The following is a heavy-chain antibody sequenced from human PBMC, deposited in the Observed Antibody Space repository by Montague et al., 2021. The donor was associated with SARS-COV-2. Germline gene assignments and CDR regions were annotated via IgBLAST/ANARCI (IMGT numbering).Heavy chain of an antibody. D-gene: IGHD3-9*01. V-gene: IGHV4-59*08. CDR2: IYYSGST. CDR1: GGSISSYY. J-gene: IGHJ6*02. CDR3: ARQKSFDWLLIPKVGYYCMDV. Sequence: SETLSLTCTVSGGSISSYYWSWIRQPPGKGLEWIGYIYYSGSTNYNPSLKSRVTISVDTSKNQFSLKLSSVTAADTAVYYCARQKSFDWLLIPKVGYYCMDVWGQGTTVTVSS.